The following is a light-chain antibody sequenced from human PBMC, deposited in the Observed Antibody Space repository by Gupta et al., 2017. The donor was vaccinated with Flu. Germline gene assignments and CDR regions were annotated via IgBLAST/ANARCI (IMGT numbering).Light chain of an antibody. CDR1: NSNIGINY. CDR3: ASWDDSLSGVV. Sequence: SVHISFSVGNSNIGINYVYWYQQLPGAAPKLLIYRSNQRPSGVPDRFSGSKSGTSASLAISGLRSEDEADYYCASWDDSLSGVVFGGGTKLTVL. CDR2: RSN. V-gene: IGLV1-47*01. J-gene: IGLJ3*02.